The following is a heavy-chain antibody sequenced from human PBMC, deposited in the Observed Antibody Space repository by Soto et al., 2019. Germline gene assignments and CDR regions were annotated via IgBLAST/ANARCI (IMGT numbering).Heavy chain of an antibody. CDR3: ARVPGEWYAFDS. V-gene: IGHV1-8*01. CDR1: GYTFTSYD. Sequence: ASVKVSCKASGYTFTSYDINWVRQATGQGLEWMGWMNPNSGNTGYAQKFQGRVTMTRNTSISTAYMELSSLRSEDTAVYYCARVPGEWYAFDSSGQGTRVTVSS. D-gene: IGHD2-8*01. CDR2: MNPNSGNT. J-gene: IGHJ3*02.